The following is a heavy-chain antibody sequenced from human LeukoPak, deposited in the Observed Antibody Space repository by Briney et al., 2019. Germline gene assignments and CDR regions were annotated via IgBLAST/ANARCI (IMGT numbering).Heavy chain of an antibody. J-gene: IGHJ3*02. Sequence: GGSLRLSCAASGFTLSGYWMHWVRQAPGKGLVCVSRINSDGSGTNYADSVKGRFTISRDNAKNTLYLQMNSLRAEDTAVYYCARGGFYYDSSGYYAFDIWGQGTMVTVSS. V-gene: IGHV3-74*01. CDR3: ARGGFYYDSSGYYAFDI. CDR1: GFTLSGYW. CDR2: INSDGSGT. D-gene: IGHD3-22*01.